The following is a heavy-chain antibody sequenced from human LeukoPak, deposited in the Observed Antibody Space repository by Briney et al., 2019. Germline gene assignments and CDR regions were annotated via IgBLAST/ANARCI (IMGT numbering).Heavy chain of an antibody. D-gene: IGHD3-3*01. CDR1: GFTFSSYG. Sequence: GGSLRLSCAASGFTFSSYGMHWVRQAPGKGLEWVAVIWYDGSNKYYADSVKGRFTISRDNSKNTLYLQMNSLRAEDTAVYYCARQSKEITIFGVVINYYGMDVWGQGTTVTVSS. CDR3: ARQSKEITIFGVVINYYGMDV. CDR2: IWYDGSNK. V-gene: IGHV3-33*01. J-gene: IGHJ6*02.